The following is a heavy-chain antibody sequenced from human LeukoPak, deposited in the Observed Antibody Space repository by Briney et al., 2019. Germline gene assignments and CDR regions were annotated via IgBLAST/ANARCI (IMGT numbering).Heavy chain of an antibody. CDR3: ARGDGYSSGFVPYYYYYMDV. CDR1: GGSISNYY. D-gene: IGHD6-19*01. CDR2: IYYSGST. J-gene: IGHJ6*03. Sequence: SETLSLTCTVSGGSISNYYWSWIRQPPGKGLEWIGYIYYSGSTKYNPSLKSRVTISVDTSKNQFSLRLSSVTAADTAVYYCARGDGYSSGFVPYYYYYMDVWGKGTTVTISS. V-gene: IGHV4-59*01.